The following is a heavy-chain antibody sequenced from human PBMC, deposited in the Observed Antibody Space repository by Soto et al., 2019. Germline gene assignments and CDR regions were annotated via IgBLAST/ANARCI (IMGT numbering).Heavy chain of an antibody. CDR3: ARSAITLFGVVSIPPHYYSEMDV. Sequence: QVQLVQSGAEVKKPGSSVKVSCKASGGTFNRYAISWVRQAPGQGLEWMGGIIPIFGIGNDAQRFQGRVTSTADEYTGTAYMELSSLRSEDTGVYYCARSAITLFGVVSIPPHYYSEMDVWGQGTTVTVSS. CDR2: IIPIFGIG. CDR1: GGTFNRYA. D-gene: IGHD3-3*01. J-gene: IGHJ6*02. V-gene: IGHV1-69*01.